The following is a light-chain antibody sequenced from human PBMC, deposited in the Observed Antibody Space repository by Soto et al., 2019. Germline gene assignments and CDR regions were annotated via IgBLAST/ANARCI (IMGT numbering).Light chain of an antibody. V-gene: IGLV2-14*01. CDR1: STDVGAYKY. CDR2: EVN. Sequence: QSALTQPAAVSESPGQTITISCTGTSTDVGAYKYVSWYQKYPGKAPKLMIYEVNYRPSGVSNRFSGSKSGNTASLTISGLRAEDEADYYCSSYTSGRTLVFGGGTKLTVL. CDR3: SSYTSGRTLV. J-gene: IGLJ2*01.